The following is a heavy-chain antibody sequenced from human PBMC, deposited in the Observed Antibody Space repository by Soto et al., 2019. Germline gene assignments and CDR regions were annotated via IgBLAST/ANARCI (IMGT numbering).Heavy chain of an antibody. V-gene: IGHV4-30-2*01. Sequence: SETLSLTCAVSGGSISSGGYSWSWIRQPPGKGLEWIGYIYHSGSTYYNLSLKSRVTISVDRSKNQFSLKLSSVTAADTAVYYCASGRITSDYYYGMDVWGQGTTVTVSS. CDR2: IYHSGST. CDR3: ASGRITSDYYYGMDV. J-gene: IGHJ6*02. CDR1: GGSISSGGYS. D-gene: IGHD1-26*01.